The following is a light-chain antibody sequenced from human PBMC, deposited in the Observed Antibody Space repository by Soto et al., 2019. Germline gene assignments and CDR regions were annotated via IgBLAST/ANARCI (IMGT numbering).Light chain of an antibody. J-gene: IGLJ1*01. CDR1: SSDIGGHDY. CDR3: SSSTSSSTLYV. Sequence: QSVLTQPASVSGSPGQSITISCTGTSSDIGGHDYVSWYQQHPGKAPKLIISEVSNRPSGVSNRFSGSKSGNTASLTISGLQAEDEAEYYCSSSTSSSTLYVFGTGTTLTVL. V-gene: IGLV2-14*01. CDR2: EVS.